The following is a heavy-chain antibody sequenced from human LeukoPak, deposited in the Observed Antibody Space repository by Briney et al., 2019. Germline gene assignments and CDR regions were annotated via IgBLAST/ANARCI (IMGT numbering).Heavy chain of an antibody. V-gene: IGHV1-18*01. CDR2: ISAYNGNT. CDR3: ARRMTDYYDSSGYYYFDY. J-gene: IGHJ4*02. D-gene: IGHD3-22*01. CDR1: GYTFTSYG. Sequence: ASVKVSCKASGYTFTSYGISWVRQAPGQGLEWMGWISAYNGNTNYAQKLQGRVTMTTDTSTSTAYMELRSLRSDDTAVYYCARRMTDYYDSSGYYYFDYWGQGTLVNVSS.